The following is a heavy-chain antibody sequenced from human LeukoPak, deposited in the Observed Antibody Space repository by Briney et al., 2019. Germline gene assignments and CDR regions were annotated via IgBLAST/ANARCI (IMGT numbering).Heavy chain of an antibody. D-gene: IGHD6-13*01. V-gene: IGHV3-21*01. J-gene: IGHJ4*02. CDR2: ISSTSSDI. CDR1: GFTFNVYS. Sequence: GGSLRLSCAASGFTFNVYSMNWLRQAQGKGREWVSSISSTSSDIYYADSVKVRFTISRDNTKNSLFLQMNNVRVEDAAVYFCARDGRSAWYEDSWGQGTLVTVSS. CDR3: ARDGRSAWYEDS.